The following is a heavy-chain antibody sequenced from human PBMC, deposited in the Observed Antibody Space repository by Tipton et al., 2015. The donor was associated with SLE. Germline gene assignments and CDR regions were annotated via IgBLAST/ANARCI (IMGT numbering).Heavy chain of an antibody. J-gene: IGHJ4*02. V-gene: IGHV4-61*02. CDR1: GGSISSGGYY. CDR3: ARAIGANYFNF. CDR2: IYHSGTT. Sequence: TLSLTCTVSGGSISSGGYYWSWIRQPAGKGLEWIGSIYHSGTTYYNPSLQSRVSMSVDTPKNYFSLRLTSVTAADTAVYFCARAIGANYFNFWGQGSLVTVSS. D-gene: IGHD3-16*01.